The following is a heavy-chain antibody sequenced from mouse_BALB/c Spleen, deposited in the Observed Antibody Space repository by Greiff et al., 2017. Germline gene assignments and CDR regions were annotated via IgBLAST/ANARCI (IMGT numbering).Heavy chain of an antibody. CDR3: TREDGNFYAMDY. CDR1: GYTFTSYW. Sequence: QVQLQQPGAELVKPGASVKMSCKASGYTFTSYWMHWVKQRPGQGLEWIGVIDPSDSYTSYNQKFKGKATLTVDTSSSTAFMQLSSLTSEDAAVYYCTREDGNFYAMDYWGQGTSVTVSS. V-gene: IGHV1S127*01. D-gene: IGHD2-1*01. CDR2: IDPSDSYT. J-gene: IGHJ4*01.